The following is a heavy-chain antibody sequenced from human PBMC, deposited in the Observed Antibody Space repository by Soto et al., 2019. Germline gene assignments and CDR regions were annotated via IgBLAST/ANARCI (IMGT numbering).Heavy chain of an antibody. J-gene: IGHJ5*02. CDR3: ARARIAFIWSGSKGWFDP. CDR1: GGSFSGYY. Sequence: SETLSLTCAVYGGSFSGYYWSWIRQPPGKGLEWIGEINHSGSTNYNPSLKSRVTISVDTSKNQFSLKLSSVTAADTAVYYCARARIAFIWSGSKGWFDPWGQGTLVTVSS. V-gene: IGHV4-34*01. CDR2: INHSGST. D-gene: IGHD3-3*01.